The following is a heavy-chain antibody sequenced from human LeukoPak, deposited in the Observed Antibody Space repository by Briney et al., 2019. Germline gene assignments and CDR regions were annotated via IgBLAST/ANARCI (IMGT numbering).Heavy chain of an antibody. J-gene: IGHJ4*02. CDR3: ARANYDSSGSFDY. Sequence: GGSLRLSCAASEFTVSSNYMSWVRQAPGKGLEWVSVIYSGGSTYYADSVKGRFTISRHNSKNTLYLQMNSLRAEDTAVYYCARANYDSSGSFDYWGQGTLVTVSS. CDR2: IYSGGST. CDR1: EFTVSSNY. D-gene: IGHD3-22*01. V-gene: IGHV3-53*04.